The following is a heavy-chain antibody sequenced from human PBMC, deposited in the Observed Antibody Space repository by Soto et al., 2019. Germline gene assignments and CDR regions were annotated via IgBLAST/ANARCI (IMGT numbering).Heavy chain of an antibody. V-gene: IGHV4-39*01. Sequence: SETLSLTCTVSGGSITSGTYYWGWIRQPPGKGLEWSGTIYYSGSTYYNPSLKSRATISVDTSKNQFSLKLTSVTAADTAVYYCARDKLYYYGSEKDYYYYGMDVWGQGTTVTVSS. CDR1: GGSITSGTYY. CDR3: ARDKLYYYGSEKDYYYYGMDV. CDR2: IYYSGST. J-gene: IGHJ6*02. D-gene: IGHD3-10*01.